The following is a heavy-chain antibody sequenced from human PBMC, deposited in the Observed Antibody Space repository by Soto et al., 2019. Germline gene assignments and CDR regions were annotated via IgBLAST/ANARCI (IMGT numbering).Heavy chain of an antibody. CDR3: ARRGYSSSWYYYYYYGMDV. CDR1: GYTFTSYD. Sequence: QVQLVQSGAEVKKPGASVKVSCKASGYTFTSYDINWVRQATGQGLEWMGWMNPNSGNTGYAQKFQGRVTMTRNTXISTAYMERSSLRSEDTAVYYCARRGYSSSWYYYYYYGMDVWGQGTTVTVSS. D-gene: IGHD6-13*01. CDR2: MNPNSGNT. J-gene: IGHJ6*02. V-gene: IGHV1-8*01.